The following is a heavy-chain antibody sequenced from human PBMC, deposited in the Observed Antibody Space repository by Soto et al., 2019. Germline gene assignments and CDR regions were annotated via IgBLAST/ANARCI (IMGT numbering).Heavy chain of an antibody. D-gene: IGHD3-16*01. Sequence: QVQVVESGGGVVQPGGSLRLSCIASGYTLSSLGIHLVRQAPGKGLEWVAVMWYDGSLQYYSDSVRGLLTMSRDVSNNSVDVEMNSLRAEDTAVYYCARGDGSNHNRMDLWGRGTTVTVSS. CDR1: GYTLSSLG. V-gene: IGHV3-33*03. J-gene: IGHJ6*03. CDR3: ARGDGSNHNRMDL. CDR2: MWYDGSLQ.